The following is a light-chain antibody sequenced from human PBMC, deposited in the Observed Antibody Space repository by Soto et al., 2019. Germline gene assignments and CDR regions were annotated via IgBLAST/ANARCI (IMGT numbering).Light chain of an antibody. CDR3: GTWDSSLSAGYV. CDR1: SSNIGNNY. Sequence: QSVLPHPASVSGSPGQKVTISCSGSSSNIGNNYVSWYQQLPGTAPKLLIYENNKRPSGIPDRFSGSKSGTPATLGITGLQTGDEADYYCGTWDSSLSAGYVFGTGTKVTV. J-gene: IGLJ1*01. CDR2: ENN. V-gene: IGLV1-51*02.